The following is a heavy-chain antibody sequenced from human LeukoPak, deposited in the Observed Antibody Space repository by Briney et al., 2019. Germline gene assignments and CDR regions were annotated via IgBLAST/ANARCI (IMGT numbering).Heavy chain of an antibody. CDR2: INTDGSTT. D-gene: IGHD2/OR15-2a*01. CDR3: ARDISRTMDV. J-gene: IGHJ6*02. CDR1: GFTFSSRW. Sequence: GGSLRLSCVASGFTFSSRWMHWVRQAPGKGLVWVSIINTDGSTTRYADFVEGRFTISRDNARNTLYLEMNSLRVEDTAVYFCARDISRTMDVWGQGTTVTVSS. V-gene: IGHV3-74*01.